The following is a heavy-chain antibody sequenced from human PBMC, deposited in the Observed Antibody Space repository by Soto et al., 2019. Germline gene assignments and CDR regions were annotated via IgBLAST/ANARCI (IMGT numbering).Heavy chain of an antibody. CDR3: ARGRSDSAGSSFGRRMDV. CDR1: GEALGSGQSY. D-gene: IGHD3-10*01. CDR2: TFVTGAT. V-gene: IGHV4-61*01. Sequence: QVQLQESGPGLVKSSETLSLICFVSGEALGSGQSYWNWIRQAPGKGMEWIGQTFVTGATKYSASLKVRVTTSVDTSKSQISLTLTSVTAADSATYFCARGRSDSAGSSFGRRMDVWGQGTTVTVSS. J-gene: IGHJ6*02.